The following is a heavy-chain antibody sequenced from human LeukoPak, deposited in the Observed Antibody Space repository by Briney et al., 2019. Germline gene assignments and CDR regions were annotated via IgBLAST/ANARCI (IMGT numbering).Heavy chain of an antibody. V-gene: IGHV1-69*04. D-gene: IGHD5-24*01. J-gene: IGHJ4*02. Sequence: SVTVSCKAPGGTFSSYAISWVRQAPGQGLEWMGRIIPILGIANYAQKFQGRVTITADKSTSTAYMELSSLRSEDTAVYYCARERRWLQLYYFDYWGQGTLVTVSS. CDR1: GGTFSSYA. CDR3: ARERRWLQLYYFDY. CDR2: IIPILGIA.